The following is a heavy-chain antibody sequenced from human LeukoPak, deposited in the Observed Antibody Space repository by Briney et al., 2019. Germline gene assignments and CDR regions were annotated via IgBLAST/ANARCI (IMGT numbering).Heavy chain of an antibody. CDR2: ISYDGSNK. V-gene: IGHV3-30*18. D-gene: IGHD3-10*01. CDR3: AKTLISLAGPGLDL. Sequence: GGSLRLSCAASGFTFSSYGMHWVRQAPGKGLEWVAVISYDGSNKYYADSVKGRFTISRDNSKNTLYLQMNSLRAEDAAVYYCAKTLISLAGPGLDLWGRGTLVTVSS. CDR1: GFTFSSYG. J-gene: IGHJ2*01.